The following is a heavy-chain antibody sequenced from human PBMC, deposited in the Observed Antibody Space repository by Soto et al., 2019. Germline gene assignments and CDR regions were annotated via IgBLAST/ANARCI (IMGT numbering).Heavy chain of an antibody. CDR2: VSYDGSKQ. D-gene: IGHD3-22*01. J-gene: IGHJ4*02. V-gene: IGHV3-30-3*01. CDR3: ARDRVYYCDNSGYYNFDY. CDR1: GFTFSNYA. Sequence: QVHLVESGGGVVQPGRSLRVSCAASGFTFSNYAMHWVRQAPGKGLEWVAVVSYDGSKQFYADSVEGRFTISRDSSKSTLYLHMDNLRDEDTAVYYCARDRVYYCDNSGYYNFDYWGQGTLVTVSS.